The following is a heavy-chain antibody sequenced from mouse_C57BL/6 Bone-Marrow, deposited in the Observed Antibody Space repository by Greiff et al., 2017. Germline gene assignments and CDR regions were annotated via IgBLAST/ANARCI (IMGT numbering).Heavy chain of an antibody. J-gene: IGHJ2*01. CDR3: ARRWLLRGY. V-gene: IGHV1-55*01. Sequence: QVQLQQPGAELVKPGASVMMSCKASGYTFTSSWITWVKQRPGPGLSWIGDIYPGSGSTIYNAKFTIKATLTVDTSSSAAYMHLDSLTSEDCAVYYCARRWLLRGYWGPGTTLTVSS. CDR1: GYTFTSSW. D-gene: IGHD2-3*01. CDR2: IYPGSGST.